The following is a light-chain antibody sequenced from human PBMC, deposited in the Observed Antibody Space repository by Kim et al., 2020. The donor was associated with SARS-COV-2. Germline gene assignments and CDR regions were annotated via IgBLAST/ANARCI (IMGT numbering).Light chain of an antibody. J-gene: IGLJ3*02. CDR3: AAWDDSLKGSV. V-gene: IGLV1-44*01. CDR1: IANIGSNV. Sequence: GQSVTISCSGSIANIGSNVVNWYQQLPGTAPKLLMYSNDYRPSGLPDRFSGSKSGTSASLAISGLQSEDEADYYCAAWDDSLKGSVFGGGTQLTVL. CDR2: SND.